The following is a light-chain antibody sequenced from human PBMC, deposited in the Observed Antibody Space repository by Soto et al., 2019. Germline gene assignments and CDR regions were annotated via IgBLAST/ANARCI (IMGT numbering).Light chain of an antibody. J-gene: IGKJ5*01. CDR3: QQRSNLPPT. Sequence: EIMVTQSPPTLSVSPGGRATLSCMASQSVSSNFLAWYQEKPGQAPRLLIYDASNRATGIPDRFSGGGSGTDFTLTISSLEPEDFAVYYCQQRSNLPPTFGQGTRLEIK. CDR2: DAS. V-gene: IGKV3D-20*02. CDR1: QSVSSNF.